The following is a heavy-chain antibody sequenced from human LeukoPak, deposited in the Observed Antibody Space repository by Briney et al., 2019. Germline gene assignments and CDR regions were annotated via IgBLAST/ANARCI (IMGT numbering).Heavy chain of an antibody. Sequence: GSLRLSCAASGFTFSHFEMNWVRQAPGKGLEWVSGINWNGGSTGYADSVKGRFTISKDNAKNSLYLQMNSLRAEDTAVYYCTSANYGPAYWGQGTLVTVSS. CDR3: TSANYGPAY. J-gene: IGHJ4*02. D-gene: IGHD5-24*01. CDR2: INWNGGST. CDR1: GFTFSHFE. V-gene: IGHV3-20*04.